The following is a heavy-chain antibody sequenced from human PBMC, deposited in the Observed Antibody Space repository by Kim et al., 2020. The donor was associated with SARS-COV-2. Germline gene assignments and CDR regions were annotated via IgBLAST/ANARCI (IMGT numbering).Heavy chain of an antibody. Sequence: GGSLRLSCAVSGYSITDNYMSWVRQAPGKGLEWVSIIYSGGSTSYADSVKGRFTFSIDNSKNTIYLQMNSLRAEDTAVYYCAGHYCSRGSCYFDDWGQGT. V-gene: IGHV3-53*01. CDR1: GYSITDNY. CDR3: AGHYCSRGSCYFDD. J-gene: IGHJ4*02. D-gene: IGHD2-15*01. CDR2: IYSGGST.